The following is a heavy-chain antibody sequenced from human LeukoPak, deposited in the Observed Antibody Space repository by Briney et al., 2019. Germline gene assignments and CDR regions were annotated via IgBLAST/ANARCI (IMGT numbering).Heavy chain of an antibody. Sequence: PGGSLRLSCAASGFTFSDYYMSWIRQAPGKGLEWVSYISSSGSTIYYTDSVKGRFTISRDNAKNSLYPQMNSLRAEDTAVYYCALMTTVGLDYWGQGTLVTVSS. CDR2: ISSSGSTI. V-gene: IGHV3-11*01. CDR3: ALMTTVGLDY. J-gene: IGHJ4*02. CDR1: GFTFSDYY. D-gene: IGHD4-11*01.